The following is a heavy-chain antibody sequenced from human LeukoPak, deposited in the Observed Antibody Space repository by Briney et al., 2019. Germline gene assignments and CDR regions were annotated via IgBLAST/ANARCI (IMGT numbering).Heavy chain of an antibody. CDR3: ARGQWLVLRYFDY. CDR2: MYYSGST. CDR1: GGSISSSTYS. D-gene: IGHD6-19*01. Sequence: MTSETLSLTCTVSGGSISSSTYSWGWIRQPPGKGLEWIGSMYYSGSTYYNPSLKSRVTISVDTSKNQFSLKLSSVTAADTAVYYCARGQWLVLRYFDYWGQGTLVTVSS. J-gene: IGHJ4*02. V-gene: IGHV4-39*07.